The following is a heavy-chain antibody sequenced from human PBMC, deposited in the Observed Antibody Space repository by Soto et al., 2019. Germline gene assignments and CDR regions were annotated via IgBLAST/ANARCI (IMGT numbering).Heavy chain of an antibody. D-gene: IGHD3-22*01. V-gene: IGHV1-69*06. J-gene: IGHJ6*02. CDR3: ALALPERGDSSGYYALDYYYGMDV. CDR2: IIPIFGTA. Sequence: QVQLVQSGAEVKKPGSSVKVSCKASGGTFSSYAISWVRQAPGQGLEWMGGIIPIFGTANYAQKFQGRVTITADKSTSTAYMELSSLRSEDTAVYYCALALPERGDSSGYYALDYYYGMDVWGQGTTVTVSS. CDR1: GGTFSSYA.